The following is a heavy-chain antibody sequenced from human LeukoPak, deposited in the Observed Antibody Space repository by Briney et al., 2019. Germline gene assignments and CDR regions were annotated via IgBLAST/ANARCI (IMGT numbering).Heavy chain of an antibody. D-gene: IGHD6-6*01. V-gene: IGHV1-18*01. CDR1: GYTFTSYG. J-gene: IGHJ6*02. CDR2: ISAYNGNT. Sequence: GASVKVSCKASGYTFTSYGISWVRQAPGQGLEWMGWISAYNGNTNYAQKLQGRVTMTTDTSTSTAYMELRSLRSDDTAVYYCARDEGIAARHDYYYGMDVWGQGTTVTVSS. CDR3: ARDEGIAARHDYYYGMDV.